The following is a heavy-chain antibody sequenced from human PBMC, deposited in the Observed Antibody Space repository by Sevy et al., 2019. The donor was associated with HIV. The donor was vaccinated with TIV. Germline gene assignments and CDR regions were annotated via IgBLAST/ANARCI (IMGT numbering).Heavy chain of an antibody. CDR3: ARARIQLWSAPRSTGMDV. V-gene: IGHV1-2*02. Sequence: ASVKVSCKASGYTFTGYYMHWVRQAPGQGLEWMGWINPNSGGTNYAQKFQGRVTMTRDTSISTAYMELSRLRSDDTAVYYCARARIQLWSAPRSTGMDVWGQGTTVTVSS. D-gene: IGHD5-18*01. J-gene: IGHJ6*02. CDR1: GYTFTGYY. CDR2: INPNSGGT.